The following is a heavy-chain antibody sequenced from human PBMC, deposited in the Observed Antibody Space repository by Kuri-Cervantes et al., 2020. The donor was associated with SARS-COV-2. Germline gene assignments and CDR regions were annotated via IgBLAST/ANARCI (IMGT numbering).Heavy chain of an antibody. CDR1: GGSISSYY. Sequence: SETLSLTCTVSGGSISSYYWSWIRQPAGKGLEWTGRIYTSGSTNYNPSLKSRVTMSVDTSKNQFSLKLSSVTAADTAVYYCARDLLLPHTIFGVVHTEVYYYYYMDVWGKGTTVTVSS. CDR3: ARDLLLPHTIFGVVHTEVYYYYYMDV. CDR2: IYTSGST. J-gene: IGHJ6*03. V-gene: IGHV4-4*07. D-gene: IGHD3-3*01.